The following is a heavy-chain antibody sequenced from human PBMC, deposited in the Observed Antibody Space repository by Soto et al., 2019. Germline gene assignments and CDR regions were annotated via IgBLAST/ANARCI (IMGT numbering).Heavy chain of an antibody. J-gene: IGHJ6*03. CDR3: ARRFTSFGVVTNYYYYMDV. V-gene: IGHV1-18*01. CDR2: ISAYNGNT. D-gene: IGHD3-3*01. Sequence: QVQLVQSGAEVKKPGASVKVSCKASGYTFTSYGISWVRQAPGQGLEWMGWISAYNGNTNYAQKLQGRVTMTTDTSTRTAYMELSSLSSDDTAVYYCARRFTSFGVVTNYYYYMDVWGKGTKVTFSS. CDR1: GYTFTSYG.